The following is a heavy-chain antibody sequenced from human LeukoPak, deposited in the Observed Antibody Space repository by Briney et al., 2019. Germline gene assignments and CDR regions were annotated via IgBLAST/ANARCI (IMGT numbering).Heavy chain of an antibody. CDR2: ISMDGIKK. Sequence: PGGSLRLSCAPSGFTFNNSGMHWIRQAPGKGLEWVGVISMDGIKKYYADAVKGRFTISRDNSKNTLYLHMDSLTLEDTAVYYCWSTGPHWGQGTLVTVSS. CDR1: GFTFNNSG. CDR3: WSTGPH. J-gene: IGHJ4*02. V-gene: IGHV3-30*03.